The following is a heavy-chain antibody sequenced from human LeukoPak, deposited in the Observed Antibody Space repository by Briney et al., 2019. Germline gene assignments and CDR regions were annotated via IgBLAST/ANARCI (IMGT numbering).Heavy chain of an antibody. CDR2: ISGSGGST. Sequence: GGSLRLSCAASGFTFSSYAMSWVRQAPGKGLEWVSAISGSGGSTYYADSVKGRFTISRDNSKNTLYLQMNSLRAEDTAVYYCGKRLDDYGVHAAFQQWGPGTLVTVSS. CDR3: GKRLDDYGVHAAFQQ. D-gene: IGHD4-17*01. J-gene: IGHJ1*01. V-gene: IGHV3-23*01. CDR1: GFTFSSYA.